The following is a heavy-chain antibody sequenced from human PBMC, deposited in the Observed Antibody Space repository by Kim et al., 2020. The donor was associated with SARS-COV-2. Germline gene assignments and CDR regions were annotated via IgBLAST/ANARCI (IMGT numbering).Heavy chain of an antibody. CDR3: TRGRHYYDSSGYYPDYFDY. Sequence: GRFTISRDDSKSIAYLQMNSLKTEDTAVYYCTRGRHYYDSSGYYPDYFDYWGQGTLVTVSS. V-gene: IGHV3-49*02. D-gene: IGHD3-22*01. J-gene: IGHJ4*02.